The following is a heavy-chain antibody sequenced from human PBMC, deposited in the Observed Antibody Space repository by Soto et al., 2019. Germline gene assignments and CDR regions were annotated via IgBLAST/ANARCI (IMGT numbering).Heavy chain of an antibody. CDR1: GYTFTSYG. CDR3: ATLVRFLEWPPPYYYMDV. V-gene: IGHV1-18*01. D-gene: IGHD3-3*01. CDR2: ISAYNGNT. J-gene: IGHJ6*03. Sequence: ASVKVSCKASGYTFTSYGISWVRQAPGQGLEWMGWISAYNGNTNYAQKLQGRVTMTTDTSTSTAYMELRSLRSDDTAVYYCATLVRFLEWPPPYYYMDVWGKGTTVTVSS.